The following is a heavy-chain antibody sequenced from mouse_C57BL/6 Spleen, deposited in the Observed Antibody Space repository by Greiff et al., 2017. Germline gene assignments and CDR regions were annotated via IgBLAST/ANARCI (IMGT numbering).Heavy chain of an antibody. Sequence: QVQLQQSGAELVKPGASVKISCKASGYAFSSYWMNWVKQRPGKGLEWIGQIYPGDGDTNYNGKFKGKATLTADKSSSTAYMQLSSLTSEDSAVYFCARDDYGSSAWFAYWGQGTLVTVSA. D-gene: IGHD1-1*01. V-gene: IGHV1-80*01. CDR2: IYPGDGDT. CDR1: GYAFSSYW. J-gene: IGHJ3*01. CDR3: ARDDYGSSAWFAY.